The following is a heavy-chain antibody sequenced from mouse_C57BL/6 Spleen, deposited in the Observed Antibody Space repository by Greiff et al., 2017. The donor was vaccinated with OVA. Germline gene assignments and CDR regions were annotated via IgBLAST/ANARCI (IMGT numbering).Heavy chain of an antibody. CDR1: GYTFTDYY. J-gene: IGHJ3*01. CDR3: ARRGAYYSPPFAY. V-gene: IGHV1-26*01. CDR2: INPNNGGT. Sequence: VQLQQSGPELVKPGASVKISCKASGYTFTDYYMNWVKQSHGKSLEWIGDINPNNGGTSYNQKFKGKATLTVDKSSSTAYMELRSLTSEDSAVYYCARRGAYYSPPFAYWAQGTLVTVSA. D-gene: IGHD2-12*01.